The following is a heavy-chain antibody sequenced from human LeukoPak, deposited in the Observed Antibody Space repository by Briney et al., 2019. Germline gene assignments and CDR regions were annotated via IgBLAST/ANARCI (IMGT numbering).Heavy chain of an antibody. CDR2: IYYSGST. CDR3: ARDARGYNYDYSWFDT. Sequence: SETLSLTCTVSGGSVSSGSYYWSWIRQPPGKGLEWIGYIYYSGSTKYNPSLKSRVTVSVDTSQNQFSLRLTSVTAADTAVYWCARDARGYNYDYSWFDTWGQGTLVTVSS. D-gene: IGHD5-18*01. V-gene: IGHV4-61*01. J-gene: IGHJ5*02. CDR1: GGSVSSGSYY.